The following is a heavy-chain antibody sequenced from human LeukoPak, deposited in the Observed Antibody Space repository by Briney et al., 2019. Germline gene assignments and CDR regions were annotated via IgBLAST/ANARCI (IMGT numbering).Heavy chain of an antibody. CDR2: ISYDGSNK. Sequence: PGRSLRLSCAASGFTFSSYGMHWVRQAPGKGLEWVAVISYDGSNKYYADSVKGRFTISRDNSKNTLYLQMNSLRAEDTAVYYCAKGVYCGGDCLVPAGPFDYWGQGTLVTVSS. D-gene: IGHD2-21*02. J-gene: IGHJ4*02. CDR1: GFTFSSYG. CDR3: AKGVYCGGDCLVPAGPFDY. V-gene: IGHV3-30*18.